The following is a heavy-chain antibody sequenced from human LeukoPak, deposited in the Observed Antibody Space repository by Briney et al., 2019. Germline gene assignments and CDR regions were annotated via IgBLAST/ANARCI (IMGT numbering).Heavy chain of an antibody. Sequence: GGSLRLSCAASGFTASNYARGWVRQAPGRGLEWVSSISGGGENTYYADSVRGRFTITRDNSNSTLSLQMNSLTAEDTAVYHRARALLRTSLTGNSGGTFHLWGQGTQVTVSS. CDR2: ISGGGENT. J-gene: IGHJ4*02. D-gene: IGHD3-9*01. V-gene: IGHV3-23*01. CDR3: ARALLRTSLTGNSGGTFHL. CDR1: GFTASNYA.